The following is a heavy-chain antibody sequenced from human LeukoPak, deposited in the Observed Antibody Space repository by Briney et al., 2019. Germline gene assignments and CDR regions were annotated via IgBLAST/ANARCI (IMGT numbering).Heavy chain of an antibody. CDR3: ARGVVADPQTFDY. J-gene: IGHJ4*02. CDR2: ISYSGST. D-gene: IGHD2-15*01. Sequence: SETLSLTCTVSGDSISSFYWSWIRQPPGKGLEWIGYISYSGSTNYNPSLKSRVTISVNTSKNQFSLKLTSVTAADTAVYYCARGVVADPQTFDYWGQGTLVTVSS. CDR1: GDSISSFY. V-gene: IGHV4-59*01.